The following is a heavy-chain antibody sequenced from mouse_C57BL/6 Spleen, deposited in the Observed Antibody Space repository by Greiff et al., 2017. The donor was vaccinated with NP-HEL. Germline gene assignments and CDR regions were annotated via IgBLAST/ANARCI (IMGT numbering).Heavy chain of an antibody. V-gene: IGHV7-3*01. J-gene: IGHJ4*01. CDR1: GFTFTDYY. Sequence: EVKVVESGGGLVQPGGSLSLSCAASGFTFTDYYMSWVRQPPGKALEWLGFIRNKANGYTTEYSASVKGRFTISRDNSQSILYLQMNALRAEDSATYYCARYMALYYAMDYWGQRTSVTVSS. CDR2: IRNKANGYTT. CDR3: ARYMALYYAMDY.